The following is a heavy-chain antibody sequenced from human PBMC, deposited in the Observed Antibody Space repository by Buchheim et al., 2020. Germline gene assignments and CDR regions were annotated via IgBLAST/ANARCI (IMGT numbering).Heavy chain of an antibody. J-gene: IGHJ4*02. CDR1: GGSISSYY. D-gene: IGHD6-19*01. V-gene: IGHV4-59*01. CDR3: ARGDREGLVNFDY. CDR2: IYYSGST. Sequence: QVQLQESGPGLVKPSETPSLTCTVSGGSISSYYWSWIRQPPGKGLEWIGYIYYSGSTNYNPSLKSRVTISVDTSKNQFSLKLSSVTAADTAVYYCARGDREGLVNFDYWGQGT.